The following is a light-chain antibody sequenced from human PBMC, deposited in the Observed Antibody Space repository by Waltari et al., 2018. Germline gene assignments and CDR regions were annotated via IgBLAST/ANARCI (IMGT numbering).Light chain of an antibody. J-gene: IGKJ2*01. CDR3: HQYDAYPYT. CDR2: KAS. V-gene: IGKV1-5*03. CDR1: QSISDW. Sequence: DIQMTQFPATLSASVGDRVTITCRASQSISDWLAWFQQKPGKAPKLLIYKASTLHTGVPSRFSGSGSGSEFTLTINSLQADDFATYFCHQYDAYPYTFGQGTKLEI.